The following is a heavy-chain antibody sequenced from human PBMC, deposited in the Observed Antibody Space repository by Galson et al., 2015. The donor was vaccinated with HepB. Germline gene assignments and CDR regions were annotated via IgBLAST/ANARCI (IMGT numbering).Heavy chain of an antibody. CDR2: IIPIFGTA. V-gene: IGHV1-69*13. Sequence: SVKVSCKASGGTFSSYAISWVRQAPGQGLEWMGGIIPIFGTANYAQKFQGRVTITADESTSTAYMELSSLRSEDTAVYYCARRGYGGNSLDYWGQGTLVTVSS. CDR3: ARRGYGGNSLDY. J-gene: IGHJ4*02. D-gene: IGHD4-23*01. CDR1: GGTFSSYA.